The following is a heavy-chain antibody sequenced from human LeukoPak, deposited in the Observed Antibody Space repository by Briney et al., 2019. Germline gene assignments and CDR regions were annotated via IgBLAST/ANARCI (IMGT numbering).Heavy chain of an antibody. CDR1: GFIFSSYW. CDR2: INTDGRST. CDR3: ASPEWLPDSFDI. J-gene: IGHJ3*02. V-gene: IGHV3-74*01. Sequence: GGSLRLSCAASGFIFSSYWMHWVRQAPGKGLVWVSRINTDGRSTNYADSVKGRFTISRDNAKNTLYLQMNSLRAEDTAVYYCASPEWLPDSFDIWGQGTMVTVSS. D-gene: IGHD3-3*01.